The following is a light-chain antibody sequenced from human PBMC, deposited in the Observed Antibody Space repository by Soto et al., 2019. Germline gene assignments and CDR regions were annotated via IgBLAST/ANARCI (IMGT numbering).Light chain of an antibody. J-gene: IGLJ2*01. V-gene: IGLV2-23*03. Sequence: QCALTQPASVCGSPGQSITISCTRTSSDVGAYNLVSWYQHHPGKAPKLLIFEGSKRPSGVSNRFSGSKSGNTASLTISGLQAEDEADYHCCSYGGFSTFVIFGGGTKVTVL. CDR3: CSYGGFSTFVI. CDR1: SSDVGAYNL. CDR2: EGS.